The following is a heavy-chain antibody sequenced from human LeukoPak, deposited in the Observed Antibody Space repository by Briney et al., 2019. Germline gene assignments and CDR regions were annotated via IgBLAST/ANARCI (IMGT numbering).Heavy chain of an antibody. D-gene: IGHD5-24*01. CDR3: ARVRDGYNYYFDY. CDR1: GGSISSYY. J-gene: IGHJ4*02. Sequence: SETLSLTCTVSGGSISSYYWSWIRQPPGKGLEWIGYIYYSGSTNYNPSLKSRVTISVDTSKNQFSLKLSSVTAADTAVYYCARVRDGYNYYFDYWGQGTLVTVSS. CDR2: IYYSGST. V-gene: IGHV4-59*01.